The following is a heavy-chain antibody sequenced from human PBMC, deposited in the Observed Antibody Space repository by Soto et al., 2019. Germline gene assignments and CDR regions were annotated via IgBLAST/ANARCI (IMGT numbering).Heavy chain of an antibody. CDR1: GYTFFTYD. Sequence: QVHLVQSGVEVKTPGASVKVSCQASGYTFFTYDISWVRQAPGQGLEWMGWISTYSGDTKYAQKFQGRVTMTPDTSTTTAYLELRSLRSDDTAVYYCAIHPGPTTSENWFDPWGQGTLVTVSS. V-gene: IGHV1-18*01. J-gene: IGHJ5*02. CDR2: ISTYSGDT. CDR3: AIHPGPTTSENWFDP. D-gene: IGHD5-12*01.